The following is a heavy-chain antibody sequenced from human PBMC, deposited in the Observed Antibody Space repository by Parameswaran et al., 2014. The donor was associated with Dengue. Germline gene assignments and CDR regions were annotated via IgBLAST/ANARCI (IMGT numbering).Heavy chain of an antibody. Sequence: SETLSLTCTVSGGSISSYYWSWIRQPAGKGLEWIGRIYTSGSTNYNPSLKSRVTMSVDTSKNQFSLKLSSVTAADTAVYYCASGTYDYVWGSSPFDYWGQGTLVTVSS. J-gene: IGHJ4*02. D-gene: IGHD3-16*01. CDR3: ASGTYDYVWGSSPFDY. CDR1: GGSISSYY. V-gene: IGHV4-4*07. CDR2: IYTSGST.